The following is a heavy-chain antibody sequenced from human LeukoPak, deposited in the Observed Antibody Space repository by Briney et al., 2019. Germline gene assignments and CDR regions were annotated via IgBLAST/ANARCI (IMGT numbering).Heavy chain of an antibody. CDR3: ARRLYCSGTNCYTGPDAFDL. CDR2: IWFDGTNK. CDR1: GFAFSSYG. J-gene: IGHJ3*01. V-gene: IGHV3-33*01. D-gene: IGHD2-2*02. Sequence: PGGSLRLSCAASGFAFSSYGMHWVRQAPGKGLEGVAVIWFDGTNKYYADSVKGRFTISRDNSKDALYLQMNSLRAEDTAVYYCARRLYCSGTNCYTGPDAFDLWGQGTMVTVSS.